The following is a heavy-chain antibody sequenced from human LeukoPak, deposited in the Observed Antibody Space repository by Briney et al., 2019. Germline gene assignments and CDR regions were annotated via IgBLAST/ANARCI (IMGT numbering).Heavy chain of an antibody. CDR1: GFTFSSYW. V-gene: IGHV3-7*01. Sequence: QPGGSLRLXCAASGFTFSSYWMSWVRQAPGKGLEWVANIKQDGSEKYYVDSVKGRFTISRDNAKNSLYLQMNSLRAEDTAVYYCARDWRSYGSGSYYMAYWGQGTLVTVSS. CDR3: ARDWRSYGSGSYYMAY. J-gene: IGHJ4*02. D-gene: IGHD3-10*01. CDR2: IKQDGSEK.